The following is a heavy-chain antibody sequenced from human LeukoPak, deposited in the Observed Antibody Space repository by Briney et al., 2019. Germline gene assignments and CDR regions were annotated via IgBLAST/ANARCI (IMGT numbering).Heavy chain of an antibody. V-gene: IGHV3-66*04. Sequence: GESLRLSCAASGFTVSSNYMNWVRQAPGKGLEWVSVIYSGGSAYYADSVKGRFTISRDNSKNTLYLQMNSLRADDTAVYYCASQRRVDLGFAFNLWGRGTMVTVSS. CDR2: IYSGGSA. CDR1: GFTVSSNY. J-gene: IGHJ3*01. CDR3: ASQRRVDLGFAFNL. D-gene: IGHD3-9*01.